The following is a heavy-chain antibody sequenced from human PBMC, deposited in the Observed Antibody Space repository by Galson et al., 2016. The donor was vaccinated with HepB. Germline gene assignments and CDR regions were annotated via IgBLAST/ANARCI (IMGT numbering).Heavy chain of an antibody. CDR2: INGDGTTT. Sequence: SLRLSCAAPRFIFRGYWMQWVRQAPGKGLMWVARINGDGTTTVYADSVKGRFTISRDSAKNTLYLQITSLRAEDTAVYYCSRDRLFMADTWGQGTLVTVSS. V-gene: IGHV3-74*01. J-gene: IGHJ5*02. D-gene: IGHD2-15*01. CDR1: RFIFRGYW. CDR3: SRDRLFMADT.